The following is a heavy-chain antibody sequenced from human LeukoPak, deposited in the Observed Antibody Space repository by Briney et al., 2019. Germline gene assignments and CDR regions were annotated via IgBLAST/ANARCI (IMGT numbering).Heavy chain of an antibody. CDR3: ARDPVAVTTDDAFDI. CDR1: GYTFTSYG. Sequence: APVKVSCKASGYTFTSYGISWVRQAPGQGLEWMGWISAYNGNTNYAQKLQGRVTMTTDTSTSTAYMELRSLRSDDTAVYYCARDPVAVTTDDAFDIWGQGTMVTASS. CDR2: ISAYNGNT. D-gene: IGHD4-17*01. J-gene: IGHJ3*02. V-gene: IGHV1-18*04.